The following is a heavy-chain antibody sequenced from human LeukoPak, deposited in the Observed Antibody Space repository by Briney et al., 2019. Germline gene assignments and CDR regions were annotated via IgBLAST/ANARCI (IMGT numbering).Heavy chain of an antibody. CDR1: GFTFSSYG. CDR2: ISGRGDST. D-gene: IGHD3-22*01. J-gene: IGHJ4*02. Sequence: GGSLRLSCAASGFTFSSYGMSWVRQAPGKGLEWVSAISGRGDSTYYAHSVKGRFTISRDNSKNTVYLQMSSLRAEDTAMYYCAKHSHDGSAPYYEVQLDYWGQGTLVTVSS. CDR3: AKHSHDGSAPYYEVQLDY. V-gene: IGHV3-23*01.